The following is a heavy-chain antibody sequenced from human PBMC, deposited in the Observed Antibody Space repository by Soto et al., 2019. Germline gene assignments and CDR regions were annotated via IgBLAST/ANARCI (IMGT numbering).Heavy chain of an antibody. Sequence: SETLSLTCTVSGGSISSYYWIWIRQPPEKGLEWIGYIYYSGSTNYNHSLTSRVTISVDTSKNQFSLKLSSVTAADTAVYYCARGRLVRVSGGPEYYFYYWGQGTLVTGSS. V-gene: IGHV4-59*01. CDR1: GGSISSYY. D-gene: IGHD3-10*01. CDR3: ARGRLVRVSGGPEYYFYY. CDR2: IYYSGST. J-gene: IGHJ4*02.